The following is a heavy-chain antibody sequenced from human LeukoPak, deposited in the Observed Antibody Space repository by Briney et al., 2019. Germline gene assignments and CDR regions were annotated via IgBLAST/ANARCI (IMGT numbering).Heavy chain of an antibody. J-gene: IGHJ4*02. D-gene: IGHD3-10*01. CDR3: ASSDLEWGFGEFPFDY. Sequence: SVTLSLTCTVSGGSISSYYWSWIRQAAGKGLEWIGRIYTSGSTNYNPSLKSRVTMSVDTSKNQFSLKLSSVTAADTAVYYCASSDLEWGFGEFPFDYWGQGTLVTVSS. V-gene: IGHV4-4*07. CDR2: IYTSGST. CDR1: GGSISSYY.